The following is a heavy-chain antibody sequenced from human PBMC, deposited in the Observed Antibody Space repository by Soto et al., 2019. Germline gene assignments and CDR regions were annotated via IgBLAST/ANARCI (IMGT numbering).Heavy chain of an antibody. D-gene: IGHD4-4*01. CDR2: IIPIFGTA. CDR3: ARVLLTTPLYSYYYGMDV. V-gene: IGHV1-69*13. J-gene: IGHJ6*02. Sequence: SVKVSCKASGGTFSSYAISWVRQAPGQGLEWMGGIIPIFGTANYAQKFQGRVTITADESTSTAYMELSSLRSEDTAVYYCARVLLTTPLYSYYYGMDVWGQGTTVTVSS. CDR1: GGTFSSYA.